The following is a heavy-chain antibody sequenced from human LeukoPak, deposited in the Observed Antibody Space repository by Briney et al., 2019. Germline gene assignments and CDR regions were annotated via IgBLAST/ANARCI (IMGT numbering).Heavy chain of an antibody. J-gene: IGHJ4*02. V-gene: IGHV3-48*02. D-gene: IGHD6-19*01. CDR2: IDSSSSTT. Sequence: GGSLRLSCAASGFTFSSYSMNWVRQAPGKGLEWVSYIDSSSSTTYYADSVKGRFTISRDNAKNSLYLQMNSLRDEDTAVYYCARYEYNSGQMFDSWGQGTLVTVSS. CDR1: GFTFSSYS. CDR3: ARYEYNSGQMFDS.